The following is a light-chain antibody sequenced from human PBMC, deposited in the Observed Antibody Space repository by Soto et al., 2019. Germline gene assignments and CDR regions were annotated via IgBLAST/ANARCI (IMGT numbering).Light chain of an antibody. Sequence: DIQMTQSPSSLSASVGARVPITCRASQSISTYLNWYQQKPGKAPQLLIFGAYSLQSGMPSRFSGSSSGTDFTLSSSSLQPEDFATYYCQQTYSTPLTFGGGTKVDIK. CDR2: GAY. J-gene: IGKJ4*01. V-gene: IGKV1-39*01. CDR1: QSISTY. CDR3: QQTYSTPLT.